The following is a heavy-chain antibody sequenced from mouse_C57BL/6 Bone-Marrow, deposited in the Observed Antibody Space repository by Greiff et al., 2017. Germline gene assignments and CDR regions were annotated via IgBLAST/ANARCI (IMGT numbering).Heavy chain of an antibody. CDR1: GFTFSDYY. CDR2: ISNGGGST. Sequence: EVKLMESGGGLVQPGGSLKLSCAASGFTFSDYYMYWVRQTPEKRLEWVAYISNGGGSTYYPDTVKGRFTISRDNAKNTLYLQMSRLKSEDTAMYYCARQGYYGSSWYFDVWGTGTTVTVSS. CDR3: ARQGYYGSSWYFDV. V-gene: IGHV5-12*01. J-gene: IGHJ1*03. D-gene: IGHD1-1*01.